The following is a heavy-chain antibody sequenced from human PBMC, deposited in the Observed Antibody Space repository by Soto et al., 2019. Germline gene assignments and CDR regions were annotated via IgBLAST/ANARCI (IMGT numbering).Heavy chain of an antibody. J-gene: IGHJ5*02. CDR3: ARGRYITMVRGANWFDP. CDR1: GGSISSYY. D-gene: IGHD3-10*01. V-gene: IGHV4-59*12. CDR2: MYYSGSR. Sequence: SETLSLTCTVSGGSISSYYWSWIRQPPGKGLEWIGYMYYSGSRNYNPSLKSRVTISVDTSKNQFSLKLSSVTAADTAVYYCARGRYITMVRGANWFDPWGQGTLVTVSS.